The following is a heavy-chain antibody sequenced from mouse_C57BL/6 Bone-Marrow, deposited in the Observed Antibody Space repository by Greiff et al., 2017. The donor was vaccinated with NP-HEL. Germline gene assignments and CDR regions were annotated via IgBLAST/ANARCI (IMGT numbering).Heavy chain of an antibody. CDR3: ARGDGYYERVVAY. J-gene: IGHJ3*01. CDR1: GYTFTSYD. D-gene: IGHD2-3*01. CDR2: IYPRDGST. V-gene: IGHV1-85*01. Sequence: VQLQQSGPELVKPGASVKLSCKASGYTFTSYDINWVKQRPGQGLEWIGWIYPRDGSTKYNEKFKGKATLTVDHSSRTAYIELHSLTSEDSAVYFCARGDGYYERVVAYWGQGTLVTVSA.